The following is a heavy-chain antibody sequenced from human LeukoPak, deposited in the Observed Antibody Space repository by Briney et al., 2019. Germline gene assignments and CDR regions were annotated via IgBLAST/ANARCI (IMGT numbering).Heavy chain of an antibody. CDR3: ARVPYSYGYKDY. CDR2: IIPILGIA. Sequence: SVKVSCRASGGTFSSYTISWVRQAPGQGLEWMGRIIPILGIANYAQKFQGRVTITADKSTSTAYMELSSLRSEDTAVYYCARVPYSYGYKDYWGQGTLVTVSS. V-gene: IGHV1-69*02. CDR1: GGTFSSYT. J-gene: IGHJ4*02. D-gene: IGHD5-18*01.